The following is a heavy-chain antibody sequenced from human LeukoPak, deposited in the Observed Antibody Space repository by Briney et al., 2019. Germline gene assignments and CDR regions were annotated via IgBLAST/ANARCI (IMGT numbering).Heavy chain of an antibody. J-gene: IGHJ6*03. CDR1: GFTFSRHG. Sequence: PGGSLRLSCAASGFTFSRHGMHWVRQAPGKGLEWVAFMRYDGSNKYYAGSVKGRFTISRDNSKNTLYLQMNNLRAEDTALYYCARGVVVAAQGYYYYMDVWGKGTTVTVSS. CDR2: MRYDGSNK. D-gene: IGHD2-15*01. CDR3: ARGVVVAAQGYYYYMDV. V-gene: IGHV3-30*02.